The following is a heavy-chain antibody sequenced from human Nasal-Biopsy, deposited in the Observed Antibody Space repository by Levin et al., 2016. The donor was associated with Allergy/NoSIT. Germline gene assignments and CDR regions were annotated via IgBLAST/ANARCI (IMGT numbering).Heavy chain of an antibody. CDR2: IDPGDSQT. J-gene: IGHJ3*01. V-gene: IGHV5-10-1*01. CDR3: ARQEFYYSSGSSGFDL. D-gene: IGHD3-10*01. Sequence: GGSLRLSCEASGYSFFNHWISWVRQPPGKGLEWMGKIDPGDSQTNYSPSFQGHVTMSVDKSATTVYLQWTSLKTSDTAMYYCARQEFYYSSGSSGFDLWGQGTLVTVSS. CDR1: GYSFFNHW.